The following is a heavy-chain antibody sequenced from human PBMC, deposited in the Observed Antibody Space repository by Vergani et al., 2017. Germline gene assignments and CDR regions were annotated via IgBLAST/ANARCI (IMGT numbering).Heavy chain of an antibody. V-gene: IGHV4-34*01. D-gene: IGHD4-11*01. CDR2: IDHTGRP. CDR1: GGSFTSYH. Sequence: QMQLQQWGGGLLKPSETLSLTCVVNGGSFTSYHWTWIRQSPGEELEWVGDIDHTGRPDYNPSLKSRLTMSVDKSRNQFSLTLNSVTATDTAIYFCARVNTETNGHLYYYYYMDVWGQGTAVTVS. J-gene: IGHJ6*03. CDR3: ARVNTETNGHLYYYYYMDV.